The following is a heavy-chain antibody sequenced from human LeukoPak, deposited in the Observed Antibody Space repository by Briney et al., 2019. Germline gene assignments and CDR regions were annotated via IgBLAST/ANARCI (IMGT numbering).Heavy chain of an antibody. CDR2: IYYTGST. Sequence: SETLSLTCSVSSGSIDSYYWSWIRQPPGKGLEWIGSIYYTGSTNYSPSLRSRVTISVDTSKNQFSLKLSSVTAADTAVYYCARYSSGWYYFDYWGQGTLVTVSS. CDR3: ARYSSGWYYFDY. J-gene: IGHJ4*02. V-gene: IGHV4-59*01. D-gene: IGHD6-19*01. CDR1: SGSIDSYY.